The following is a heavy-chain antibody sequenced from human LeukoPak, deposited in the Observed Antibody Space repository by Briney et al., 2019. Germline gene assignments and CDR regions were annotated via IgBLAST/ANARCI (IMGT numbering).Heavy chain of an antibody. CDR2: INPKNAGT. J-gene: IGHJ4*02. D-gene: IGHD3-10*01. CDR3: ARVTLVRGIGY. CDR1: GYTFTGHY. Sequence: ASVKVSCKASGYTFTGHYIHWVRQAPGQGLEWMGWINPKNAGTNYAQKFQGRVTLTRDSSITTAYMELSSLRFDDTAVYYCARVTLVRGIGYWGQGTLVTVSS. V-gene: IGHV1-2*02.